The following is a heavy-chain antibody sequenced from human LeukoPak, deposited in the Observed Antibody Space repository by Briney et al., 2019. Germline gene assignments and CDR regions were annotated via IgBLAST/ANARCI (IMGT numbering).Heavy chain of an antibody. V-gene: IGHV3-49*04. CDR2: IRSKAYGGTT. Sequence: GGSLRLSCTASGFTFGDYAMSWVRQAPGKGLEWVGFIRSKAYGGTTEYAASVKGRFTISRDDSKSIAYLQMNSLKTEDTAVYYCTRDRVVATPYGDYPGYWGQGTLVTVSS. J-gene: IGHJ4*02. D-gene: IGHD4-17*01. CDR1: GFTFGDYA. CDR3: TRDRVVATPYGDYPGY.